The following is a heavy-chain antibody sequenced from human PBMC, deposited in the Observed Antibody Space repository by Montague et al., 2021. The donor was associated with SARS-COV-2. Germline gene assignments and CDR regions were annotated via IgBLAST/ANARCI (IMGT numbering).Heavy chain of an antibody. Sequence: SLRLSCPASGFTFSSYAMSWVRQAPGKGLEWVSAISGSGGSTYYADSVKGRFTISRDNSKNTLYLQMNSLRAEDTAVYYCAKAHGRYYDFWSGYNTLFDYWGQGTLVTVSS. CDR1: GFTFSSYA. CDR2: ISGSGGST. J-gene: IGHJ4*02. V-gene: IGHV3-23*01. CDR3: AKAHGRYYDFWSGYNTLFDY. D-gene: IGHD3-3*01.